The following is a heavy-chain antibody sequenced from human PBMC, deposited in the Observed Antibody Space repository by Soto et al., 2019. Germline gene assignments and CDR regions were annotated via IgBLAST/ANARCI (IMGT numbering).Heavy chain of an antibody. D-gene: IGHD6-13*01. Sequence: GGSLRLSCAASGFSFSDYAMSWVRQAPGKGLEWVSVISESGGSTHYADSVRGRFTVSRDNSKNSLSLRMDSLRDEDTAVYFCAKRSPYSSGWYSPIFDYWGQGALVTVSS. V-gene: IGHV3-23*01. CDR3: AKRSPYSSGWYSPIFDY. J-gene: IGHJ4*02. CDR2: ISESGGST. CDR1: GFSFSDYA.